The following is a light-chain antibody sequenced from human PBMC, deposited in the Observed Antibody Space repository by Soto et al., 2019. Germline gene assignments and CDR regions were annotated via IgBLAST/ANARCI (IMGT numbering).Light chain of an antibody. J-gene: IGKJ5*01. CDR3: QHRKNWQVT. Sequence: EIVLTQSPGTLSLSPGERATLSCRASQSVSNNYLAWYQQKPGQAPRLLIYDASNRATGIPARFSGSGSATDFTLTISSLEPEDFAVYYCQHRKNWQVTFGQGTRLEIK. CDR1: QSVSNNY. V-gene: IGKV3D-11*02. CDR2: DAS.